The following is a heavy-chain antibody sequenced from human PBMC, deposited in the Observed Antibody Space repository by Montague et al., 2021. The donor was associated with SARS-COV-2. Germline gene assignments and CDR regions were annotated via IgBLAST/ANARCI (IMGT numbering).Heavy chain of an antibody. CDR1: DDSFSSSCYY. CDR2: IYYSGST. CDR3: VRGRSGYFNPLDY. D-gene: IGHD3-3*01. J-gene: IGHJ4*02. V-gene: IGHV4-39*01. Sequence: SETLSLTCTVSDDSFSSSCYYWAWIRQPPGQGLEWIGSIYYSGSTYYNPSLKSRVTISVDTSKKQFSLNLSSVTAADTAEFYCVRGRSGYFNPLDYWGQGTLVTVSS.